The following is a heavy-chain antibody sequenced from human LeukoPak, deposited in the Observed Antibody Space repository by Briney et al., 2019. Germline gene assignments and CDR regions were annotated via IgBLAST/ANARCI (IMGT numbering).Heavy chain of an antibody. J-gene: IGHJ5*02. V-gene: IGHV3-30*04. D-gene: IGHD6-19*01. CDR2: ISYDGSNK. CDR1: GFTFRSYA. Sequence: GGSLRLSCAASGFTFRSYAMHWVRQAPGKGLEWVAVISYDGSNKYYADSVKGRFTISRDNSKNTLYLQMNSLRAEDTAVYYCARAKGGIAVAGVWFDPWGQGTLVTVSS. CDR3: ARAKGGIAVAGVWFDP.